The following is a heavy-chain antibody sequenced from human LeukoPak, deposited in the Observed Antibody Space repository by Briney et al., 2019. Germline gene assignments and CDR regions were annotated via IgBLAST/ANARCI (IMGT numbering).Heavy chain of an antibody. CDR1: GYTFTSSG. Sequence: GASVKVSCKASGYTFTSSGISWLRQAPGQGLEWMGWISAYNGNTNYAQKLQGRVTMTTDTSTSTDYMELRSLRSDDTAVYYCARDSRSMIVDPNAFDIWGQGTMVTVSS. CDR3: ARDSRSMIVDPNAFDI. V-gene: IGHV1-18*01. CDR2: ISAYNGNT. D-gene: IGHD3-22*01. J-gene: IGHJ3*02.